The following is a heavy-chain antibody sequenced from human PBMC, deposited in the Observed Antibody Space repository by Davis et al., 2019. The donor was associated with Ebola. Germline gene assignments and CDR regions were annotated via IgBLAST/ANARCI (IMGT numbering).Heavy chain of an antibody. Sequence: SETLSLTCTVSGYSISSGYYWGWIRQPPGKGLEWIGYIYHSGSTYYNPSLKSRVTISVDTSKNQFSLKLSSVTAADTAVYYCSRTIFGVVINYGMDVWGKGTTVTVSS. CDR1: GYSISSGYY. CDR3: SRTIFGVVINYGMDV. J-gene: IGHJ6*04. D-gene: IGHD3-3*01. V-gene: IGHV4-38-2*02. CDR2: IYHSGST.